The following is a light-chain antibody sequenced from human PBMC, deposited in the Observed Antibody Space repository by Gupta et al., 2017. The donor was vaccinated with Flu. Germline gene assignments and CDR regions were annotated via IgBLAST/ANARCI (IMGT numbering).Light chain of an antibody. CDR3: PDHTCWPSIA. Sequence: VLTQSPTTLSASPGDRVTLSCRASQSVSSHLAWYQQKVGQAPRLLIYDASNRATGIPGRFLGGGTGRNFNLPIIIREPDDFALFYCPDHTCWPSIAFGQGTRLEIE. CDR1: QSVSSH. CDR2: DAS. J-gene: IGKJ5*01. V-gene: IGKV3-11*02.